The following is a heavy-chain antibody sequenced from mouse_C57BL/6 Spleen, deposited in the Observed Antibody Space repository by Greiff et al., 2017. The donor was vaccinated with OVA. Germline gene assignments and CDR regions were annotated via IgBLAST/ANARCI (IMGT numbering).Heavy chain of an antibody. J-gene: IGHJ1*03. V-gene: IGHV1-69*01. CDR3: ARGYGSSDWYFDV. CDR1: GYTFTSYW. CDR2: IDPSDSYT. D-gene: IGHD1-1*01. Sequence: QVQLQQPGAELVMPGASVKLSCKASGYTFTSYWMHWVKQRPGQGLEWIGEIDPSDSYTNYNQKFKGKSTLTVDKSSSTAYMQLSSLTSEDSAVYYCARGYGSSDWYFDVWGTGTTVTVSS.